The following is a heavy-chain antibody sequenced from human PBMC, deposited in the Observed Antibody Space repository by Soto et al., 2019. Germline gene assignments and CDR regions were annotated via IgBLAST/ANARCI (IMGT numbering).Heavy chain of an antibody. V-gene: IGHV3-30*18. CDR2: ISYDGSDK. J-gene: IGHJ6*02. CDR1: GFTFNNSG. Sequence: QVQLVESGGGVVQPGRSLRLSCRVSGFTFNNSGMHWVRQAPGTGLEWMAVISYDGSDKYYADSVKGRVIISRDNSKNTLNLEMNSLRAEDTAIYYCVKDRVPGAYGNYYGMDVWGQGTTVTVSS. D-gene: IGHD5-12*01. CDR3: VKDRVPGAYGNYYGMDV.